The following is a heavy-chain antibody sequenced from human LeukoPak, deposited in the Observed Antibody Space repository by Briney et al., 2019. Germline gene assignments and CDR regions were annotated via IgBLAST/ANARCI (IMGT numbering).Heavy chain of an antibody. CDR2: FDPEDGEA. D-gene: IGHD4-17*01. V-gene: IGHV1-24*01. CDR1: GYTLTELS. J-gene: IGHJ6*02. CDR3: ARSIDYGDYEYYYGMDV. Sequence: ASVKVSCKVSGYTLTELSMHWVRQAPGKGPEWMGGFDPEDGEAIYAQKFQGRVTTTADKSTSTAYMELTSLRSEDTAVYYCARSIDYGDYEYYYGMDVWGQGTTVTVSS.